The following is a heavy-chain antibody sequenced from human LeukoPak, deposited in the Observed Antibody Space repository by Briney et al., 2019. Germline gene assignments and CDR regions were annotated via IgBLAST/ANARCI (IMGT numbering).Heavy chain of an antibody. V-gene: IGHV1-2*02. CDR3: ARGAGGYSYGFDY. CDR2: INPHSGGT. J-gene: IGHJ4*02. Sequence: ASVKVSCKASGYTFTDYYIHWVRQAPGQGLEWVGWINPHSGGTNYAQKFLGSVTMTRDTSISTAYMELSRLRSDDTAVYYCARGAGGYSYGFDYWGQGSLVTVSS. D-gene: IGHD5-18*01. CDR1: GYTFTDYY.